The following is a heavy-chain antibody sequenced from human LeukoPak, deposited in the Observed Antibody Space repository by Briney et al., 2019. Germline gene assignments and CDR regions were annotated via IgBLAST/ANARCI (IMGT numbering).Heavy chain of an antibody. CDR1: DSLSGSS. CDR3: ARGILRYDWTDSDVRAFHYYYYMDV. V-gene: IGHV4-34*01. CDR2: ISQSGNT. D-gene: IGHD1-20*01. J-gene: IGHJ6*03. Sequence: SETLSLTCAGDSLSGSSVTWVRQPPGKGLEWIGEISQSGNTNYSPSLKSRLTMSIDTSKSQISLNLSSATTAHTAVYFCARGILRYDWTDSDVRAFHYYYYMDVWGPGVTVIVSS.